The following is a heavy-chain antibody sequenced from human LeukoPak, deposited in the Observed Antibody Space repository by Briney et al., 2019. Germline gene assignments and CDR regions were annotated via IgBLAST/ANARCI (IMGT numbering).Heavy chain of an antibody. J-gene: IGHJ5*02. V-gene: IGHV4-59*01. D-gene: IGHD3-22*01. CDR3: ARERDYYDSSGYYPPSHWFDP. CDR1: GGSISSYY. Sequence: SETLSLTCTVSGGSISSYYWSWIRQPPGKGLEWIGYTYYSGSTNYNPSLKSRVTISVDTSKNQFSLKLSSVTAADTAVYYCARERDYYDSSGYYPPSHWFDPWGQGTLVTVSS. CDR2: TYYSGST.